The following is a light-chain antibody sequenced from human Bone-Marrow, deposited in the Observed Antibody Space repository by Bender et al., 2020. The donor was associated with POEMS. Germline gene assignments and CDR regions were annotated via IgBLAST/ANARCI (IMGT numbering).Light chain of an antibody. V-gene: IGLV1-47*02. CDR2: SDN. J-gene: IGLJ3*02. CDR3: SSYAGYNNLRV. Sequence: QSVLTQTPAASGTPGQRVTISCSGSSSNIRSNYVYWYQQLPGTAPKLLIYSDNQRPSGVPDRFSAYKSGNTAYLTVSGLQAEDEADYYCSSYAGYNNLRVFGGGTKLTVL. CDR1: SSNIRSNY.